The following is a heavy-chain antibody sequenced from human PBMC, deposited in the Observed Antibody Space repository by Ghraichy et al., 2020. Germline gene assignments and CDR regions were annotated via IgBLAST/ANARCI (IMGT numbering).Heavy chain of an antibody. Sequence: SQTLSLTCTVSGGSISSYYWSWIRQPPGKGLEWIGYIYYSGSTNYNPSLKSRVTISVDTSKNQFSLKLSSVTAADTAVYYCARQVGSSGLTHWGQGTLVTVSS. CDR2: IYYSGST. J-gene: IGHJ4*02. D-gene: IGHD6-19*01. CDR3: ARQVGSSGLTH. V-gene: IGHV4-59*08. CDR1: GGSISSYY.